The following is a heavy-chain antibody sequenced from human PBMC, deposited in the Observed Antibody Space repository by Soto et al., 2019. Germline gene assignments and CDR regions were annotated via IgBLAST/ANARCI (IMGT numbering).Heavy chain of an antibody. J-gene: IGHJ6*02. CDR2: ISYDGSNK. D-gene: IGHD3-22*01. V-gene: IGHV3-30*18. CDR3: AKDYDSSGYYQYYYGMDV. Sequence: GSLRLSCAASVFTFSSYGMHWVRQAPGKGLEWVAVISYDGSNKYYADSVKGRFTISRDNSKNTLYLQMNSLRAEDTAVYYCAKDYDSSGYYQYYYGMDVWGQGTTVTVSS. CDR1: VFTFSSYG.